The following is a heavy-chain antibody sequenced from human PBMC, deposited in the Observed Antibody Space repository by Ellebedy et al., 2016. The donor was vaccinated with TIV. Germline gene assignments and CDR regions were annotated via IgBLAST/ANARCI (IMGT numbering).Heavy chain of an antibody. CDR3: ARGHFATHGRFFTY. CDR2: ISSSGSII. D-gene: IGHD1-1*01. J-gene: IGHJ4*02. V-gene: IGHV3-11*04. CDR1: GFTFSDYY. Sequence: GGSLRLSCAASGFTFSDYYMSWIRQAPGKGLEWVSYISSSGSIIYYADSVKGRFSISRDNPKNTVYLHMSSLRPDDTAVYFCARGHFATHGRFFTYWGQGTLVAVSS.